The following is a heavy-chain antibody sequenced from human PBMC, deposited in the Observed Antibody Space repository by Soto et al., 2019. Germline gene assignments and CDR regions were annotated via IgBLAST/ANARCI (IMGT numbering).Heavy chain of an antibody. V-gene: IGHV1-3*01. CDR1: GYTFNSYA. D-gene: IGHD2-21*02. Sequence: QVQLVQSGAEVKKPGASVKVSCKASGYTFNSYAMHWVRQAPGQRLEWMGWINAGNGNTKYSQKFQGRVTITRDIFASTSYMELSSLRSEDTGVFFCAWTIVVVTADGYWCQGSLVTVSS. CDR3: AWTIVVVTADGY. CDR2: INAGNGNT. J-gene: IGHJ4*02.